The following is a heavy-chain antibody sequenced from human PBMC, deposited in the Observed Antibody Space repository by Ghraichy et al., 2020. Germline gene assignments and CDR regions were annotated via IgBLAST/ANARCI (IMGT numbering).Heavy chain of an antibody. Sequence: GGSLRLSCTASGFTFGDYAMSWFRQAPGKGLEWVGFIRSKAYGGTTEYAASVKGRFTISRDDSKSIAYLQMNSLKTEDTAVYYCTRDGVYSSGRNPQVLVYWGQGTLVTVSS. CDR1: GFTFGDYA. CDR3: TRDGVYSSGRNPQVLVY. V-gene: IGHV3-49*03. D-gene: IGHD6-19*01. CDR2: IRSKAYGGTT. J-gene: IGHJ4*02.